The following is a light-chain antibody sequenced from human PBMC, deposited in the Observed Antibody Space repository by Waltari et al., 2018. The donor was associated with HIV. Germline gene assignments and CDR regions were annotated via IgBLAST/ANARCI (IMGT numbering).Light chain of an antibody. Sequence: DIVMTQSPDSLAVSLGERATISCKSSQTVLYNSNNKNHLAWYQQKAGQPPKLLIYWASIREIGVPERFTGSGAGTDFNLTISSLRADDVAVYYCQQFFTFPRTFGQGTKVEI. J-gene: IGKJ1*01. CDR1: QTVLYNSNNKNH. V-gene: IGKV4-1*01. CDR2: WAS. CDR3: QQFFTFPRT.